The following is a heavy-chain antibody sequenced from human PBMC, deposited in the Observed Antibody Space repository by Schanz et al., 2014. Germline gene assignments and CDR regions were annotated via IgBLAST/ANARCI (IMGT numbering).Heavy chain of an antibody. V-gene: IGHV3-23*04. Sequence: EVQLVESGGGLIQPGGSLRLSCAASGFTFSSYAMSWVRQAPGKGLEWVSTIGTSGGTNYAESVKGRFTISRDNSKNTLYLQMNSLRADDTAVYYCAKGPYYYYYMDVWGNGNPGHRLL. CDR3: AKGPYYYYYMDV. CDR1: GFTFSSYA. CDR2: IGTSGGT. J-gene: IGHJ6*03.